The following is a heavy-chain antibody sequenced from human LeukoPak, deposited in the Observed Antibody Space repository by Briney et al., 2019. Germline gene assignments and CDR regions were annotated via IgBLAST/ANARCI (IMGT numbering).Heavy chain of an antibody. CDR3: ARHSNGYFDY. J-gene: IGHJ4*02. Sequence: TSETLSLTCTVSGGSMSSSSYYWGWIRQPPGKGLEWIGSVYYSGNTYFNPSLKSRVTISVDTSKNQFALKLSSVTAADTAFYCCARHSNGYFDYWGQGTLVTVSS. CDR1: GGSMSSSSYY. CDR2: VYYSGNT. D-gene: IGHD3-22*01. V-gene: IGHV4-39*01.